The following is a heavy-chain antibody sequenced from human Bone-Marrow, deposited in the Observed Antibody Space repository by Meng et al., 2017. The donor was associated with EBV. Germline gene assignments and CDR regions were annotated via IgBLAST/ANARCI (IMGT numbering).Heavy chain of an antibody. CDR3: ARGVATIKYFDY. CDR1: GGSLIGYY. Sequence: VQPRHLGVGPLKPSETLSLHCAVHGGSLIGYYRIWFRQPPGKGLEWIGEIKHSGSTNYKPSLKSRVTISVDTSKHQFSLKLRSVTAADTAVYYCARGVATIKYFDYWGKATLVTVSS. J-gene: IGHJ4*02. CDR2: IKHSGST. V-gene: IGHV4-34*01. D-gene: IGHD5-12*01.